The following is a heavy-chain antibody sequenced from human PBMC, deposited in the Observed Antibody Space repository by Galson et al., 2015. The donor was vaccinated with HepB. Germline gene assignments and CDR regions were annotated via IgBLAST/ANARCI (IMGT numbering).Heavy chain of an antibody. CDR2: IKQDGSEK. CDR1: GFNFSSYW. V-gene: IGHV3-7*01. J-gene: IGHJ3*02. D-gene: IGHD3-16*01. CDR3: ARGGNAFDI. Sequence: SLRLSCAASGFNFSSYWMSWVRQAPGKGLEWVANIKQDGSEKYYVDSVKGRFTISRDNAKNSLYLQMNSLRAEDTAVYYCARGGNAFDIWGQGTMVTVSS.